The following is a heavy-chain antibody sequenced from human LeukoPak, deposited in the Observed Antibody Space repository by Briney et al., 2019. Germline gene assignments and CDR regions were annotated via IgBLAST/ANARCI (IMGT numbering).Heavy chain of an antibody. J-gene: IGHJ4*02. D-gene: IGHD1-26*01. Sequence: GGSLRLSCAASGFTFSSYTMTWVRQAPGKGLEWVGFIRSKTYGGTTEYAASVKGRFTISRDDSRSIAYLQMSSLQTEDAAVYYCTRARTVRGATYYSDYWGQGALVTVSS. CDR2: IRSKTYGGTT. CDR1: GFTFSSYT. CDR3: TRARTVRGATYYSDY. V-gene: IGHV3-49*04.